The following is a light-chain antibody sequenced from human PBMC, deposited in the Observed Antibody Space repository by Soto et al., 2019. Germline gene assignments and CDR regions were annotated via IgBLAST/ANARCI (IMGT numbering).Light chain of an antibody. Sequence: EILMTQSPATLSVSPGERATLSCRASQSVGNNLAWYQQRPALAPRLLIYGASTRATGIPARFSGSGSGTEFTLTINSLQSEDFALYYCQQYNKWPLFTFGPGTRVDI. CDR1: QSVGNN. V-gene: IGKV3-15*01. CDR3: QQYNKWPLFT. CDR2: GAS. J-gene: IGKJ3*01.